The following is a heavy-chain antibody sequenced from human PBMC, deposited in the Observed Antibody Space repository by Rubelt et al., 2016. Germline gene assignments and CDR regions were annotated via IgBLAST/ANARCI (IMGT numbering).Heavy chain of an antibody. J-gene: IGHJ5*02. D-gene: IGHD3-3*01. CDR2: IIPIFGTA. CDR3: ATGGDFGVVIPNWFDP. Sequence: QVQLVQSGAEVKKPGSSVMVSCKASGGTFRSYAISWVRQAPGQGLEWMGGIIPIFGTANYAQKFQGRLTITADESTSTADMGLGSLRSEDTAVYYCATGGDFGVVIPNWFDPWGQGTLVTVSS. CDR1: GGTFRSYA. V-gene: IGHV1-69*01.